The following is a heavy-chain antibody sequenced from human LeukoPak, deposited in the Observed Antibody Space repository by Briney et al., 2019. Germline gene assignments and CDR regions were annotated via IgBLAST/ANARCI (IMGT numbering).Heavy chain of an antibody. CDR2: IYSDNT. Sequence: GGSLTLSCVVSEFTFSNFSMNWVRQAPGKGLEWVSFIYSDNTHYSDSVKGRFTISRDNSKNTLYLQMNSLRAEDTAVYYCARGSIAVAGGFDYWGQGTLVTVSS. CDR1: EFTFSNFS. D-gene: IGHD6-19*01. J-gene: IGHJ4*02. V-gene: IGHV3-66*02. CDR3: ARGSIAVAGGFDY.